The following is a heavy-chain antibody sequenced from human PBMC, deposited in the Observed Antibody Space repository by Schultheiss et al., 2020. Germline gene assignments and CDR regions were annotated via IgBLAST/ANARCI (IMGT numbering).Heavy chain of an antibody. CDR1: GFTVSSYA. CDR2: ISGSGGST. Sequence: GGSLRLSCAASGFTVSSYAMHWVRQAPGKGLEWVSAISGSGGSTYYADSVKGRFTISRDNSKNTLYLQMNSLKTEDTAVYYCTTEGGLYCGGDCYSSSDDYYYYYGMDVWGQGTTVTVSS. J-gene: IGHJ6*02. V-gene: IGHV3-23*01. CDR3: TTEGGLYCGGDCYSSSDDYYYYYGMDV. D-gene: IGHD2-21*01.